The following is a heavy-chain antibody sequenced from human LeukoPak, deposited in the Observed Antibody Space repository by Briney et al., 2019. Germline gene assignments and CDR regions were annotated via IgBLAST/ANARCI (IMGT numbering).Heavy chain of an antibody. J-gene: IGHJ4*02. CDR2: IYYSGST. V-gene: IGHV4-59*01. Sequence: PSETLSLTCTVSGGSISSYYWSWIRQPPGKGLEWIGYIYYSGSTNYNPSLKSRVTISVDTSKNQFSLKLSSVTAADTAVYYCARDRQYHDSSGYYPYYFDYWGQGTLVTVSS. CDR3: ARDRQYHDSSGYYPYYFDY. D-gene: IGHD3-22*01. CDR1: GGSISSYY.